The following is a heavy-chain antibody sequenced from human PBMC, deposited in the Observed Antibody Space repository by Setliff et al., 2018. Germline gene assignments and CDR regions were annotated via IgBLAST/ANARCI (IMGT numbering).Heavy chain of an antibody. Sequence: PSETLSLTCSVSGDSINPYYWTWIRQPPGKGLEWIGFIYYSGATTYNPSLKSRVTISGDTSSNQFSLNLNSVTAADTAVYYCARHKVIKKEFIRLTWFDPWGQGTPVTVSS. CDR2: IYYSGAT. J-gene: IGHJ5*02. D-gene: IGHD3-10*01. CDR3: ARHKVIKKEFIRLTWFDP. V-gene: IGHV4-59*08. CDR1: GDSINPYY.